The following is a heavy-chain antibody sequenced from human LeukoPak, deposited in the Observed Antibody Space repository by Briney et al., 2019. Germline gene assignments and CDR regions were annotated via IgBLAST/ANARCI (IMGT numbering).Heavy chain of an antibody. CDR3: ARTSYYDILTGYYTLLDYYYYMDV. V-gene: IGHV4-39*07. D-gene: IGHD3-9*01. CDR2: IYYSGST. J-gene: IGHJ6*03. CDR1: GGSISSSSYY. Sequence: IPSETLSLTCTVSGGSISSSSYYWGWIRQPPGKGLEWIGSIYYSGSTYYNPSLKSRVTISVDTSKNQFSLKLSSVTAADTAVYYCARTSYYDILTGYYTLLDYYYYMDVWGKGTTVTISS.